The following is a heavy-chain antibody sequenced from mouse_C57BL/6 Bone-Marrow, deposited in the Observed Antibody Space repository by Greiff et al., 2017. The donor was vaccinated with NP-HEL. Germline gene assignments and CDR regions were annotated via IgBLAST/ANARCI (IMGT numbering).Heavy chain of an antibody. V-gene: IGHV1-82*01. CDR1: GYEFSSSW. D-gene: IGHD1-1*01. CDR3: ARYDDGSSYHYRYVGV. Sequence: QVQLQQSGPELVKPGASVKISCKASGYEFSSSWMNWVKQRPGKGLEWIGRIYPGDGDTNYNGKFKGKATLTADKSSSTAYMQLSSLTSEHSAVYFCARYDDGSSYHYRYVGVWGTGTAVTVSS. J-gene: IGHJ1*03. CDR2: IYPGDGDT.